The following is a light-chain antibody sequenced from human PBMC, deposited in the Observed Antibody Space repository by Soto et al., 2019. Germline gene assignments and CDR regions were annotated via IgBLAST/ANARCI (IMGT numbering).Light chain of an antibody. CDR1: QGISNY. CDR3: QQLAGFPIT. Sequence: IVMTQSPLSLSASVGDRVAITCRASQGISNYLAWYQQKPGQTPRLLIYDSSTRAIGIPTRFSGSRSGTEFTLTISSLQPEDFATYYCQQLAGFPITFGQGTRLEI. CDR2: DSS. V-gene: IGKV3-15*01. J-gene: IGKJ5*01.